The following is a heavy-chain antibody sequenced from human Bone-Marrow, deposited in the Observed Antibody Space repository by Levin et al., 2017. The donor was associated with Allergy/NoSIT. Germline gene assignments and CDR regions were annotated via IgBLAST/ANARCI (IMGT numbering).Heavy chain of an antibody. J-gene: IGHJ6*03. V-gene: IGHV4-28*01. Sequence: SETLSLTCAVSGYSISSSNWWGWIRQPPGKGLEWIGYIYYSGSTYYNPSLKSRVTMSVDTSKNQFSLKLSSVTAVDTAVYYCARSKIDIVVVPAATFHYYYYYMDVWGKGTTVTVSS. D-gene: IGHD2-2*01. CDR2: IYYSGST. CDR3: ARSKIDIVVVPAATFHYYYYYMDV. CDR1: GYSISSSNW.